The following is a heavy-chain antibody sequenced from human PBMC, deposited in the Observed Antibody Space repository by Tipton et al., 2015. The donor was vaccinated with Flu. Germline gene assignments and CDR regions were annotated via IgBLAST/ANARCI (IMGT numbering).Heavy chain of an antibody. J-gene: IGHJ6*03. Sequence: QLVQSGAEVKKPGSSVKASCKASGGTFSSYAISWVRQAPGQGLEWMGGIIPIFGTANYAQKFQGRVTITADESTSTAYMELSSLRSEDTAVYYCARGSPLYCSSTSCPPDYYYMDVWGKGTTVTVAS. CDR3: ARGSPLYCSSTSCPPDYYYMDV. CDR1: GGTFSSYA. CDR2: IIPIFGTA. V-gene: IGHV1-69*01. D-gene: IGHD2-2*01.